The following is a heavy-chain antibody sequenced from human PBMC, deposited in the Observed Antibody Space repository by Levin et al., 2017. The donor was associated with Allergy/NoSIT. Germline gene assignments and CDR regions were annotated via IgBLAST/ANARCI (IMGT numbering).Heavy chain of an antibody. V-gene: IGHV3-11*01. CDR1: GFTFSDYY. Sequence: GGSLRLSCAASGFTFSDYYMSWIRQAPGKGLEWVSYISSSGSTIYYADSVKGRFTISRDNAKNSLYLQMNSLRAEDTAVYYCARDSREVGENYYYYGMDVWGQGTTVTVSS. J-gene: IGHJ6*02. CDR2: ISSSGSTI. D-gene: IGHD1-26*01. CDR3: ARDSREVGENYYYYGMDV.